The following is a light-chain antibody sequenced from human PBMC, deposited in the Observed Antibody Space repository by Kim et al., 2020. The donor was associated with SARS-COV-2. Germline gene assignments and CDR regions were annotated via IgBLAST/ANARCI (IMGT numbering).Light chain of an antibody. Sequence: VAPGQTASISCSGDKLGDKYACWYQQKPGQSPVLVIYQDSQRPSGIPERFSGSNSGNTATLTISGTQALDEADYYCQSWASSTVVFGGGTQLTVL. CDR3: QSWASSTVV. CDR2: QDS. CDR1: KLGDKY. J-gene: IGLJ2*01. V-gene: IGLV3-1*01.